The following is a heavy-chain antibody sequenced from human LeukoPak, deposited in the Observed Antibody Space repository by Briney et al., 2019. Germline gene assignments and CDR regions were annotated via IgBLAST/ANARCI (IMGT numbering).Heavy chain of an antibody. V-gene: IGHV3-23*01. CDR2: ISGSGGST. J-gene: IGHJ3*02. D-gene: IGHD2-15*01. CDR1: GFTFSSYA. Sequence: GGSLRLSCAASGFTFSSYAMSWVRQAPGKGLEWVSAISGSGGSTYYADSVKGRFTISRDNSKNTLYLQMNSLRVEDTAVYYCARDSQYCSSGSCSPGASDIWGQGTMVTVS. CDR3: ARDSQYCSSGSCSPGASDI.